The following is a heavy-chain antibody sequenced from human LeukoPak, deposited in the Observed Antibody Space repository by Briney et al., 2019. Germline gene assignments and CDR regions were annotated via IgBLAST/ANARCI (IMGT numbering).Heavy chain of an antibody. V-gene: IGHV3-11*06. CDR2: ISSSSSYT. D-gene: IGHD3-9*01. Sequence: GGSLRLSCAASGFTFSDYYMSWIRQAPGKGLEWVSYISSSSSYTNYADSVKGRFTISRDNAKNSLYLQMNSLRAEDTAVYYCARDRRDFDWLLSREYSYYYYGMDVWGKGPTVTVSS. J-gene: IGHJ6*04. CDR1: GFTFSDYY. CDR3: ARDRRDFDWLLSREYSYYYYGMDV.